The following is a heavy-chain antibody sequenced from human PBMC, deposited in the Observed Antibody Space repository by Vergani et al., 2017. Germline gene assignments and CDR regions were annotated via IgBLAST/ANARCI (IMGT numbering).Heavy chain of an antibody. CDR3: ARVRWDYDFWSGYLFDY. J-gene: IGHJ4*02. V-gene: IGHV3-23*01. D-gene: IGHD3-3*01. CDR2: ISGSGGST. CDR1: GFTFSSYA. Sequence: EVQLLESGGGLVQPGGSLRLSCAASGFTFSSYAMSWVRQAPGKGLEWVSAISGSGGSTYYADSVKGRFTISRDNSKNTLYLQMNSLRAEDTAVYYCARVRWDYDFWSGYLFDYWGQGTLVTVSS.